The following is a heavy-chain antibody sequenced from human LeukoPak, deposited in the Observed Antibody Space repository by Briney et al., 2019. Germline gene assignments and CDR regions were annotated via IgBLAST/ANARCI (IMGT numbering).Heavy chain of an antibody. D-gene: IGHD6-6*01. V-gene: IGHV4-34*01. CDR2: ITHSGST. CDR3: ARGRLAARQYYFDY. Sequence: SETLSLTCAVYGGSFSGYYWNWIRQPPGKGLEWIGEITHSGSTNYNPSLKSRVTISVDTSSNQFSLKLSSVTAADTAVYYCARGRLAARQYYFDYWGQGTLVTVSS. CDR1: GGSFSGYY. J-gene: IGHJ4*02.